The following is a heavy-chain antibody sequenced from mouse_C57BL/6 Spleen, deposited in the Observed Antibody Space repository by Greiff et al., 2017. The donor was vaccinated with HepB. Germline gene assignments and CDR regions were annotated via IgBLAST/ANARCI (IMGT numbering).Heavy chain of an antibody. CDR3: ARAGYDYAYYYAMDY. D-gene: IGHD2-4*01. CDR1: GFTFSDYY. J-gene: IGHJ4*01. Sequence: EVKLVESGGGLVQPGGSLKLSCAASGFTFSDYYMYWVRQTPEKRLEWVAYISNGGGSTYYPDTVKGRFTISRDNAKNTLYLQMSRLKSEDTAMYYCARAGYDYAYYYAMDYWGQGTSVTVSS. V-gene: IGHV5-12*01. CDR2: ISNGGGST.